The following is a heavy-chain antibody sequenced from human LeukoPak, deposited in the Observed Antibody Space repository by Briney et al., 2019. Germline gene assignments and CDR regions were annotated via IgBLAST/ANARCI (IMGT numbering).Heavy chain of an antibody. CDR1: GYTFTTNG. D-gene: IGHD6-19*01. Sequence: GASVKVSCRASGYTFTTNGISWVRQAPGPGLEWMAWISPYNGDTKYAQEPQGRLTVTTDTSTSAAYMELRSLRSDDRDVYYCARLRGGIYSSRDAFDIWGQGTMVTVSS. CDR2: ISPYNGDT. CDR3: ARLRGGIYSSRDAFDI. J-gene: IGHJ3*02. V-gene: IGHV1-18*04.